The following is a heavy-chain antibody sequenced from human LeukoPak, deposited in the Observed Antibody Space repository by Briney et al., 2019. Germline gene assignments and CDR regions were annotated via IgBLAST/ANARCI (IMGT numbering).Heavy chain of an antibody. CDR2: IYYSGTT. Sequence: SETLSLTCSVSGGSISPYYWSWIRQPPGKGLEWIGYIYYSGTTNYNPSLKSRVTISVDTSKNQFSLKLSSVTAVDTAVYYCARDRGSAGGFDYWGQGTLVTVSS. J-gene: IGHJ4*02. CDR1: GGSISPYY. D-gene: IGHD2-15*01. V-gene: IGHV4-59*01. CDR3: ARDRGSAGGFDY.